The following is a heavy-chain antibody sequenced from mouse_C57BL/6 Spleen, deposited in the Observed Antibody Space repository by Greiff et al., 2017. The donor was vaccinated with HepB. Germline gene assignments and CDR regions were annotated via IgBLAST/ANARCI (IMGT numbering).Heavy chain of an antibody. CDR3: ARRGDYYGSSYGDY. D-gene: IGHD1-1*01. V-gene: IGHV1-81*01. Sequence: QVQLQQSGAELARPGASVKLSCKASGYTFTSYGISWVKQRTGQGLEWIGEIYPRSGNTYYNEKFKGKATLTADKSSSTAYMELRSLTSEDSAVYFCARRGDYYGSSYGDYWGQGTTLTVSS. CDR2: IYPRSGNT. CDR1: GYTFTSYG. J-gene: IGHJ2*01.